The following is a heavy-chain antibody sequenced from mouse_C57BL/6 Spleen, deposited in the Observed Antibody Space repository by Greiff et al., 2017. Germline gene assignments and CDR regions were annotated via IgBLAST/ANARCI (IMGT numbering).Heavy chain of an antibody. CDR3: ARRTTVVATNAMDY. J-gene: IGHJ4*01. Sequence: VQLQESGPELVKPGASVKISCKASGYSFTSYYIHWVKQRPGQGLEGIGWIYPGSGNTKYNEKFKGKATLTADTSSSTAYMQLSSLTSEDSAVYYCARRTTVVATNAMDYWGQGTSVTVSS. CDR2: IYPGSGNT. V-gene: IGHV1-66*01. CDR1: GYSFTSYY. D-gene: IGHD1-1*01.